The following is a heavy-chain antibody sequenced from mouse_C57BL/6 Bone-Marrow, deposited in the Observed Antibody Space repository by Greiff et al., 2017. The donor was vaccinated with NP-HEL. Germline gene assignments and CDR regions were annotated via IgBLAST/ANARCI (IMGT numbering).Heavy chain of an antibody. CDR3: AIYDYDEVYAMDY. D-gene: IGHD2-4*01. J-gene: IGHJ4*01. V-gene: IGHV2-9*01. Sequence: QVQLQQSGPGLVAPSQSLSITCTVSGFSLTSYGVDWVRQPPGKGLEWLGVIWGGGSTNYNSALMSRLSISKDNSKSQVFLKMNSLQTDDTAMYYCAIYDYDEVYAMDYWGQGTSVTVSS. CDR2: IWGGGST. CDR1: GFSLTSYG.